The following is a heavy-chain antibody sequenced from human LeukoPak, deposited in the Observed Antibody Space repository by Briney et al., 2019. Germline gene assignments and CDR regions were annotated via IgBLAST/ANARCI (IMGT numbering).Heavy chain of an antibody. V-gene: IGHV1-18*01. D-gene: IGHD1-26*01. J-gene: IGHJ4*02. CDR3: ASGSYYPFDF. CDR2: ISAYSGNT. CDR1: GYSFTSYG. Sequence: ASVKVSCKASGYSFTSYGITWVRQAPGQGLEWVGYISAYSGNTQSGQNVQGRVTMTTDASTSTAYMELRGLKSDDTAVYFCASGSYYPFDFWGQGTLVTVSS.